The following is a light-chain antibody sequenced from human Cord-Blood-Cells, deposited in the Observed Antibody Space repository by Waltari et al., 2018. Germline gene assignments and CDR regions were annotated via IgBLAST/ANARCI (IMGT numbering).Light chain of an antibody. CDR1: RSDVVGYNY. CDR3: SSYAGSNNFV. CDR2: EVS. Sequence: QSALTPPPSASGSPGQSVTISSPGTRSDVVGYNYVSWYQQHPGKAPKLMIYEVSKRPSGVPDRFSGSKSGNTASLTVSGLQAEDEADYYCSSYAGSNNFVFGTGTKVTVL. V-gene: IGLV2-8*01. J-gene: IGLJ1*01.